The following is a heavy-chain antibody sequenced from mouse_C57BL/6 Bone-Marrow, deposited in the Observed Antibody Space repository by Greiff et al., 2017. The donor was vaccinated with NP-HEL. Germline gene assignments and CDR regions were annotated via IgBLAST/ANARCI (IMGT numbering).Heavy chain of an antibody. D-gene: IGHD2-1*01. CDR2: INPGSGGT. J-gene: IGHJ1*03. CDR3: AREGNYWYFDV. V-gene: IGHV1-54*01. CDR1: GYAFTNYL. Sequence: VQLQQSGAELVRPGTSVKVSCKASGYAFTNYLIEWVKQRPGQGLEWIGVINPGSGGTNYNEKFKGKAKLTADKSSSTAYMQLSSLTSEDSAVYFCAREGNYWYFDVWGTGTTVTVSS.